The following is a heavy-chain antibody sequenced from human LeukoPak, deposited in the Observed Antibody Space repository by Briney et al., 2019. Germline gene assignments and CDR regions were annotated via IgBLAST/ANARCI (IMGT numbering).Heavy chain of an antibody. J-gene: IGHJ4*02. Sequence: GGPLRLSCAASGFTFSSYSMNWVRQAPGKGLEWVSSISSSSSYIYYADSVKGRFTISRDNAKNSLYLQMNSLRAEDTAVYYCARVGGSGYDQNFDYWGQGTLVTVSS. CDR1: GFTFSSYS. CDR2: ISSSSSYI. V-gene: IGHV3-21*01. CDR3: ARVGGSGYDQNFDY. D-gene: IGHD5-12*01.